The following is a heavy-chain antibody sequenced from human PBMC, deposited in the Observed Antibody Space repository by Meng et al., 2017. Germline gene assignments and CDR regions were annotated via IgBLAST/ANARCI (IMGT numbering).Heavy chain of an antibody. CDR2: IYPDDSDT. V-gene: IGHV5-51*01. CDR3: ARLIVRGLIPNNWFDP. Sequence: GESLKISCKGSGYTFTSYWIGWVRQMPGKGLEWMGIIYPDDSDTRYSPSFQGQVTISADKSISTAYLQWSSLKASDTAMYYCARLIVRGLIPNNWFDPWGQGTLVTVSS. D-gene: IGHD3-10*01. CDR1: GYTFTSYW. J-gene: IGHJ5*02.